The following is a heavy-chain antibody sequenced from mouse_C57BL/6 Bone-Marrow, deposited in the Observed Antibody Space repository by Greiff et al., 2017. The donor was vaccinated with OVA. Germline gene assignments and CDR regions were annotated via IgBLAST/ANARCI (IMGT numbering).Heavy chain of an antibody. D-gene: IGHD5-1*01. CDR2: ISNGGGST. V-gene: IGHV5-12*01. Sequence: EVKLVESGGGLVQPGGSLKLSCAASGFTFSDYYMYWVRQTPEKRLEWVAYISNGGGSTYYPDTVKGRFTISRDNAKNTLYLQMSRLKSEDTAMYYCARHTFRRYWYFDVWGTGTTVTVSS. J-gene: IGHJ1*03. CDR1: GFTFSDYY. CDR3: ARHTFRRYWYFDV.